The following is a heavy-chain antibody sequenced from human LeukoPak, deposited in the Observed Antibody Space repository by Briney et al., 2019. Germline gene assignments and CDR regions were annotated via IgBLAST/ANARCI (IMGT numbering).Heavy chain of an antibody. D-gene: IGHD6-6*01. CDR2: IYTSGST. CDR1: GGSISSYY. V-gene: IGHV4-4*07. CDR3: ARDGTSPYSSSSAYYYYYYYMDV. J-gene: IGHJ6*03. Sequence: SETLSLTCTVSGGSISSYYWSWLRQPAGKGLEWIGRIYTSGSTNYNPSLKSRVTVSVDTSKNQFSLQLSSVTAADTAVYYCARDGTSPYSSSSAYYYYYYYMDVWGKGTTVTVSS.